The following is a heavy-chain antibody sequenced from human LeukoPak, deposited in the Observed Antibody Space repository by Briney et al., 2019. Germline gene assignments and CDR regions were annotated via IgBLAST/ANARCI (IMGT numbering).Heavy chain of an antibody. CDR1: GGSISSSSYY. CDR2: IYYSGST. Sequence: PSETLSLTCTVSGGSISSSSYYWGWIRQPPGKGLEWIGSIYYSGSTYYNPSLKSRVTISVDTSKNQFSLKLSSVTAADTAVYYCARHYPHSGSYYSPFDYWGQGTLVTVSS. J-gene: IGHJ4*02. D-gene: IGHD1-26*01. V-gene: IGHV4-39*07. CDR3: ARHYPHSGSYYSPFDY.